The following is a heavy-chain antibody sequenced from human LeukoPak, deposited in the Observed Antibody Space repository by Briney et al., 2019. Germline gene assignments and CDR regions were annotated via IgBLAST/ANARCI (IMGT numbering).Heavy chain of an antibody. J-gene: IGHJ3*02. CDR1: SGSFRTYY. D-gene: IGHD2-2*01. V-gene: IGHV4-59*13. Sequence: SETLSLTCTVSSGSFRTYYWSCIRQPPGKGLEGIGYIFYDEGTSYNPSLKRRVTISVDTSNNQLSLKVNSVTAADTAMYYCVKSNSRYQPWTLDIWGRGTMVTVSS. CDR2: IFYDEGT. CDR3: VKSNSRYQPWTLDI.